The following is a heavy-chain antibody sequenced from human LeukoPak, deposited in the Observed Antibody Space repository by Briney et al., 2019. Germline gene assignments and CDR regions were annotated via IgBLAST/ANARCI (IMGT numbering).Heavy chain of an antibody. CDR3: AIYYDSSGSIDH. D-gene: IGHD3-22*01. Sequence: GGSLRLSCAAAGFIFSDYYMTWIRQTPGKGLEWLSYISDSGSTINYADSVKGRFTISMDNAKKSLLLQMNSLRAEDTAVYYCAIYYDSSGSIDHWGQGTLVTVSS. CDR2: ISDSGSTI. J-gene: IGHJ4*02. CDR1: GFIFSDYY. V-gene: IGHV3-11*01.